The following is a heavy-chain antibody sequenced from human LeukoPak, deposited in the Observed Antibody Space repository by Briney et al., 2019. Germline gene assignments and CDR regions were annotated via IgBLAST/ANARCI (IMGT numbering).Heavy chain of an antibody. Sequence: GASVKVSCKASGYTFTGYYMHWVRQAPGQGLEWMGWINPNSGGTNYAQKFQGRVTMTRDTSISTAYMELSRLRSDDTAVYYCARDTNYYDSSGYLNYAFDIWGQGTMVTVSS. V-gene: IGHV1-2*02. J-gene: IGHJ3*02. CDR3: ARDTNYYDSSGYLNYAFDI. D-gene: IGHD3-22*01. CDR1: GYTFTGYY. CDR2: INPNSGGT.